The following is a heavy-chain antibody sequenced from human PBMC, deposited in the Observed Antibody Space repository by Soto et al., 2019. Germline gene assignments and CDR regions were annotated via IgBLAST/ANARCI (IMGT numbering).Heavy chain of an antibody. V-gene: IGHV3-30-3*01. CDR3: ARDGDDYGDLSFDY. J-gene: IGHJ4*02. CDR1: GFTFSSYA. CDR2: ISYDGSNK. Sequence: QVQLVESGGGVVQPGRSLRLSCAASGFTFSSYAMHWVRQAPGKGLEWVAVISYDGSNKYYADSVKGRFTISRDNSKNTLYLQMNSLRAEDTAVYYCARDGDDYGDLSFDYWGQGTLVTVSS. D-gene: IGHD4-17*01.